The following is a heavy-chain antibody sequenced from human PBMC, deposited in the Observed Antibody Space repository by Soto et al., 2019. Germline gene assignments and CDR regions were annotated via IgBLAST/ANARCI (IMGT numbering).Heavy chain of an antibody. CDR2: FDPEDGET. J-gene: IGHJ5*02. D-gene: IGHD3-9*01. V-gene: IGHV1-24*01. Sequence: GASVKVSCKVSGYTLTELSMHWVRQAPGKGLEWTGGFDPEDGETIYAQKFQGRVTMTEDTSTDTAYMELSSLRSEDTAVYYCATDRGGQYDILTGYHRAPWFDPWGQGTLVTVSS. CDR1: GYTLTELS. CDR3: ATDRGGQYDILTGYHRAPWFDP.